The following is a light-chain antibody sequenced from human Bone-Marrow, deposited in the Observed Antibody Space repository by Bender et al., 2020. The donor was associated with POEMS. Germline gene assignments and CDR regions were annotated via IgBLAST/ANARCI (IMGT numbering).Light chain of an antibody. Sequence: QSALTQPPSASGSPGQSVTISCTGTSSDVGGYNYVSWYQQHPDKAPKLIIYEVSKRPSGVPDRFSGSKSGNTASLTISGLQTEDEADYYCCSYAGSHTWVFGGGTKLTVL. CDR2: EVS. J-gene: IGLJ3*02. CDR3: CSYAGSHTWV. V-gene: IGLV2-8*01. CDR1: SSDVGGYNY.